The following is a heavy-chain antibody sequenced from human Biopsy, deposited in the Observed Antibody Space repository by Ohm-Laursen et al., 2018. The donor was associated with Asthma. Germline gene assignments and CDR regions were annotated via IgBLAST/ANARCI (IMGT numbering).Heavy chain of an antibody. V-gene: IGHV1-24*01. J-gene: IGHJ4*02. D-gene: IGHD4-17*01. CDR3: ASDFPKDYVRYNFQF. Sequence: GSSVKVSCKLSGYSLTDLSMHWVRQAPGQGLEWMGGHDHGEGGTVNARRFQGRVTMTEDTSTDTAYMELSSLSSDDTAVYYCASDFPKDYVRYNFQFWGQGTLVTVSS. CDR1: GYSLTDLS. CDR2: HDHGEGGT.